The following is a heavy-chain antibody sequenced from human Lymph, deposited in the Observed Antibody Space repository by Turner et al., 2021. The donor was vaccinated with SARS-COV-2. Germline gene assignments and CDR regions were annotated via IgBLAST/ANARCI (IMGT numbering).Heavy chain of an antibody. CDR1: GFTFDDYA. Sequence: EVQLVESGRGLVPPGRSLRISCAASGFTFDDYAMHWVRQAPGKGLEWVSGINWSGGSIAYADSVKGRFTISRDNPKNSLYLQMNSLRAEDTAFYYCAKDLAGTYYSSFDYWGQGTLVTVSS. CDR3: AKDLAGTYYSSFDY. CDR2: INWSGGSI. J-gene: IGHJ4*02. V-gene: IGHV3-9*01. D-gene: IGHD1-26*01.